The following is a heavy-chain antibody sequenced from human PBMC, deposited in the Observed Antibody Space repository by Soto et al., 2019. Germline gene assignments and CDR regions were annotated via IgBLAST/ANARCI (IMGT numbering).Heavy chain of an antibody. D-gene: IGHD5-12*01. CDR1: GFSISNYG. CDR2: IWYDGSKE. J-gene: IGHJ5*02. V-gene: IGHV3-33*01. CDR3: SRYNDYEGYAHAVDI. Sequence: QVRLVESGGGVVQPGRSLRLSCAASGFSISNYGMHWVRQAPGKGLEWMGGIWYDGSKEYYADSGKGGFTISRDNSKNTVWLQMNSLRDEDTATYYCSRYNDYEGYAHAVDIWGQGTMVSVSS.